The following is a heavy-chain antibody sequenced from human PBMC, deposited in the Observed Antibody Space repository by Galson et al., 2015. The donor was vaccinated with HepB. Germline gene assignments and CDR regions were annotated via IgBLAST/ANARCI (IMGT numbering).Heavy chain of an antibody. V-gene: IGHV3-30*01. Sequence: SLRLSCAASGFPFNTYTMYWVRQAPGKGLEWVAAISYDGTNKYEADSVKGRFTISRDNSKNTLYLQMNSLRAEDTAFYYCARLSVLVVVAAPGYFDYWGQGSLVTVSS. CDR1: GFPFNTYT. CDR3: ARLSVLVVVAAPGYFDY. D-gene: IGHD2-15*01. CDR2: ISYDGTNK. J-gene: IGHJ4*02.